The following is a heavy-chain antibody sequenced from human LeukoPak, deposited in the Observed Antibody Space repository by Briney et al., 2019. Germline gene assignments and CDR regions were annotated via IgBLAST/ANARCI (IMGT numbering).Heavy chain of an antibody. CDR3: ARDRGSSSWYEEWDY. Sequence: PGGSLRLSCAASKFTFSSYSMNWVRQAPGKGLEWVSSISSSSYIYYADSVKGRFTISRDNAKNSLYLQMNSLRAEDTAVYYCARDRGSSSWYEEWDYWGQGTLVTVSS. CDR1: KFTFSSYS. J-gene: IGHJ4*02. D-gene: IGHD6-13*01. CDR2: ISSSSYI. V-gene: IGHV3-21*01.